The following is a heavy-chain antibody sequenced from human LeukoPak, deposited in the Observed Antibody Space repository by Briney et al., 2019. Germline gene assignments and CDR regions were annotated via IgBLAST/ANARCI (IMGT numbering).Heavy chain of an antibody. CDR1: GFTFSSYG. V-gene: IGHV3-30*02. CDR3: AKASRSYGSGSYISPFDY. D-gene: IGHD3-10*01. Sequence: GGSLRLSCAASGFTFSSYGMHWVRQAPGMGLEWVAFIRYDGSNKYYADSVKGRFTISRDNSKNTLYLQMNSLRAEDTAVYYCAKASRSYGSGSYISPFDYWGQGTLVTVSS. CDR2: IRYDGSNK. J-gene: IGHJ4*02.